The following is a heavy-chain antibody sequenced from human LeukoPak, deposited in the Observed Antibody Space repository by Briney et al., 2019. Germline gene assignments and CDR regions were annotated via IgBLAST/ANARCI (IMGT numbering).Heavy chain of an antibody. CDR1: GYTFTDYA. V-gene: IGHV1-3*03. CDR3: ARGGKQWRGGNYFDS. CDR2: ITTGRGET. J-gene: IGHJ4*02. Sequence: ASVRVSCKASGYTFTDYALHWVRQAPGQSPEWMGWITTGRGETRYSQEFQRRITFTRDTSASTVYMDLSDLRSEDTAVYYCARGGKQWRGGNYFDSWGQGTLVAVSS. D-gene: IGHD6-19*01.